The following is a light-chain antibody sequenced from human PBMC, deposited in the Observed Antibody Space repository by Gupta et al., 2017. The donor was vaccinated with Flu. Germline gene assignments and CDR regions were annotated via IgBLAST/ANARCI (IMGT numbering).Light chain of an antibody. J-gene: IGLJ2*01. CDR3: GTWDSSLSVGVV. CDR2: ENE. CDR1: GSNIGTND. Sequence: ISCSGSGSNIGTNDVSWYQHFPGAAPRLLIYENEKRPSGIPGRFSGSKSGTSATLAIIGLQTGDEADYYCGTWDSSLSVGVVFGGGTKVTVL. V-gene: IGLV1-51*02.